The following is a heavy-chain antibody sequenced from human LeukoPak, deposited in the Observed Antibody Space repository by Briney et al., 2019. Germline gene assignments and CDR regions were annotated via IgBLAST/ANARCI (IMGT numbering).Heavy chain of an antibody. Sequence: SETLSLTCTVSGGSISSSSYYWGRIRQPPGNGLEWIGSVYYSGYTYYNPSLKSRVTISVDTSNDQFSLKLSSVTAADTAVYYCARAVGIHSSGWYWFDPWGQGTLVTVSS. CDR1: GGSISSSSYY. D-gene: IGHD6-19*01. J-gene: IGHJ5*02. CDR3: ARAVGIHSSGWYWFDP. V-gene: IGHV4-39*01. CDR2: VYYSGYT.